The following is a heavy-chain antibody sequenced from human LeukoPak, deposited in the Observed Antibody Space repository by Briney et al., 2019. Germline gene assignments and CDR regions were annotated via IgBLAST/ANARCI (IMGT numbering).Heavy chain of an antibody. J-gene: IGHJ6*03. CDR2: IYHSGSA. V-gene: IGHV4-38-2*02. D-gene: IGHD3-10*01. Sequence: SETLSLTCTVSHYSISSGYYWGWIRQPPGKGLEWIGTIYHSGSAYSNPSLKSRVTMSVDTSKNQFSLNLSSVTAADTAVYYCARVGYYPDYYMDVWGKGTTVTVSS. CDR1: HYSISSGYY. CDR3: ARVGYYPDYYMDV.